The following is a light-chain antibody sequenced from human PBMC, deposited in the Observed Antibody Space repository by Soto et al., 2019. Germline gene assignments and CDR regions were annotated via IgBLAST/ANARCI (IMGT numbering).Light chain of an antibody. CDR2: LNSDGSH. CDR1: SGHSSYA. Sequence: QLVLTQSPSASASLGASVKLTCTLSSGHSSYAIAWHQQQPEKGPRYLMKLNSDGSHSKGDGIPDRFSGSSSGAVRYLTISSLQSEDEADYYCQTWGTGIQVFGGGTKLTV. J-gene: IGLJ3*02. V-gene: IGLV4-69*01. CDR3: QTWGTGIQV.